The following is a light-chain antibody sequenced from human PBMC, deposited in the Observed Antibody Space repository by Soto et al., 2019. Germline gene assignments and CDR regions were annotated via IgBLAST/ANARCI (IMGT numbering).Light chain of an antibody. Sequence: VLTQPPSASGSPGQAVTISCTGTSSDIGGYDFVSWYQVRPGEAPQLIIYNVNGRPSGVPRRFSGSKSGNTASLTVSGLQAEDEADYFCCSYAGGYTYLFGTGTKVTVL. CDR1: SSDIGGYDF. J-gene: IGLJ1*01. CDR2: NVN. CDR3: CSYAGGYTYL. V-gene: IGLV2-8*01.